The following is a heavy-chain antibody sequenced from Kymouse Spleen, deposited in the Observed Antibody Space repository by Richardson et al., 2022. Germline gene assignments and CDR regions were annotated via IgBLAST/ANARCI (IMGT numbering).Heavy chain of an antibody. Sequence: QVQLVESGGGVVQPGRSLRLSCAASGFTFSSYGMHWVRQAPGKGLEWVAVISYDGSNKYYADSVKGRFTISRDNSKNTLYLQMNSLRAEDTAVYYCAKALNWNYFDYWGQGTLVTVSS. CDR3: AKALNWNYFDY. D-gene: IGHD1-1*01,IGHD1-20*01,IGHD1-7*01. V-gene: IGHV3-30*18. J-gene: IGHJ4*02. CDR1: GFTFSSYG. CDR2: ISYDGSNK.